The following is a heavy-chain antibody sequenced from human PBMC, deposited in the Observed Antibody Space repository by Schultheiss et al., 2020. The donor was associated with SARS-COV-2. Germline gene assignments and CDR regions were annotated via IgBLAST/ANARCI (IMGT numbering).Heavy chain of an antibody. D-gene: IGHD3-10*01. J-gene: IGHJ4*02. Sequence: GESLKISCAASGFTFSSYGMHWVRQAPGKGLEWVAVISYDGSNKYYADSVKGRFTISRDNSKNTLYLQMNSLRAEDTAVYYCTTGYVWFGELFGVYYFDYWGQGTLVTVSS. CDR2: ISYDGSNK. CDR1: GFTFSSYG. V-gene: IGHV3-30*03. CDR3: TTGYVWFGELFGVYYFDY.